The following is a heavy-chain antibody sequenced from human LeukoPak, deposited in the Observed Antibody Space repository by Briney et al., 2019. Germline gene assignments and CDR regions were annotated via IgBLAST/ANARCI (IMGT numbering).Heavy chain of an antibody. J-gene: IGHJ4*02. V-gene: IGHV1-69*05. CDR1: GGTFSSYA. CDR2: IIPIFGTA. CDR3: ARDPYYYDSSGYYYGY. D-gene: IGHD3-22*01. Sequence: ASVKVSCKASGGTFSSYAISWVRQAPGQGVEWMGRIIPIFGTANYAQKFQGRVTITTDESTSTAYMELSSLRSEDTAVYYCARDPYYYDSSGYYYGYWGQGTLVTVSS.